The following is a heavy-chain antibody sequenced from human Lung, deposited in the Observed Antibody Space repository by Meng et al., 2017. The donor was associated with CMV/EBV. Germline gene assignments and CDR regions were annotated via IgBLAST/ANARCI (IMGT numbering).Heavy chain of an antibody. CDR2: ISAYNGNT. CDR1: GYTFTSYG. J-gene: IGHJ4*02. D-gene: IGHD1-26*01. Sequence: ASXXVSCKASGYTFTSYGISWVRQAPGQGLEWMGWISAYNGNTNYAQKLQGRVTMTTDTSTSTADKELRSLRSDDTAVYYCARDVMGPTDYWGQGTLVTVSS. CDR3: ARDVMGPTDY. V-gene: IGHV1-18*01.